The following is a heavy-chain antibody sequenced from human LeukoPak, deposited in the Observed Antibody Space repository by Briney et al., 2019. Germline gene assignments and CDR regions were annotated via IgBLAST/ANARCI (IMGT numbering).Heavy chain of an antibody. CDR3: ARGRTYWGRIFDY. CDR2: TYYRSKWYS. CDR1: GDSFNSNTAT. J-gene: IGHJ4*02. V-gene: IGHV6-1*01. D-gene: IGHD3-16*01. Sequence: SQTLTLTCAISGDSFNSNTATWNWIRQSPSRGLEWLGRTYYRSKWYSDFAEYVKSRITIDPDTSKNQFSLQLNSVTPDDTAVYFCARGRTYWGRIFDYWGQGTLLTVSS.